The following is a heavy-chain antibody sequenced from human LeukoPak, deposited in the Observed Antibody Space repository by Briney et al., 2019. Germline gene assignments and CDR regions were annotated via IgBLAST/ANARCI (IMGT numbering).Heavy chain of an antibody. CDR3: AKGPYCSGGSCYPNWFDP. J-gene: IGHJ5*02. CDR2: ISGSGGST. V-gene: IGHV3-23*01. CDR1: GFTFSSYA. D-gene: IGHD2-15*01. Sequence: GGSLRLSCAASGFTFSSYAMSWVRQAPGKGPEWVSAISGSGGSTYYADSVKGRFTISRDNSKNTLYLQMNSLRAEDTAVYYCAKGPYCSGGSCYPNWFDPWGQGTLVTVSS.